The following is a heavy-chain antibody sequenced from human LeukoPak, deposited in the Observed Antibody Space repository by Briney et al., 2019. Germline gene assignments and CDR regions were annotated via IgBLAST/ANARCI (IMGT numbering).Heavy chain of an antibody. CDR1: GGSFSGYY. D-gene: IGHD2-2*02. V-gene: IGHV4-34*01. CDR2: INHSGST. J-gene: IGHJ5*02. Sequence: SETLSLTCAVYGGSFSGYYWSWIRQPPGKGLEWIGEINHSGSTNYNPSLKSRVTISVDTSKNQFSLKLCSVTAADTAVYYCARVGLDCSSTSCYRNWFDPWGQGTLVTVSS. CDR3: ARVGLDCSSTSCYRNWFDP.